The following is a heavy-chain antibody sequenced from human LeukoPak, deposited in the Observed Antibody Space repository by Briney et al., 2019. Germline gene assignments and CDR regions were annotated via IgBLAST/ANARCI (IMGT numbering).Heavy chain of an antibody. V-gene: IGHV3-30*02. D-gene: IGHD3-10*01. CDR3: AKCGDLWFGECNFDY. Sequence: GGSLRLSCAASGFTFSSYGMHWVRQAPGKGPEWVAFIRYDGSNKYYADSVKGRFTISRDNSKNTLYLQMNSLRAEDTAVYYCAKCGDLWFGECNFDYWGQGTLVTVSS. CDR2: IRYDGSNK. CDR1: GFTFSSYG. J-gene: IGHJ4*02.